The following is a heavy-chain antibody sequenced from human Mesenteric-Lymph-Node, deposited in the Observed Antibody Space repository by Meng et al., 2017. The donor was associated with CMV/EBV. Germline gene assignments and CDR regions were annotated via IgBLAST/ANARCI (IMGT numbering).Heavy chain of an antibody. J-gene: IGHJ4*02. Sequence: GGSLRLSCAASGFTFRSYWMTWVRQAPGKGLEWVANIKQDGSEKCYLDSVKGRFTVSRDNAKNSLYLQMNSLRAEDTAVYYCARGQLVLDYCGQGTLVTVSS. CDR3: ARGQLVLDY. V-gene: IGHV3-7*04. CDR2: IKQDGSEK. D-gene: IGHD6-6*01. CDR1: GFTFRSYW.